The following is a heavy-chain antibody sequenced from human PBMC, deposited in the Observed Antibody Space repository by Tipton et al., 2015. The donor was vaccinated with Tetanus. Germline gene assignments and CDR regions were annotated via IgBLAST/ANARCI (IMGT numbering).Heavy chain of an antibody. CDR1: SVSMRNGGYS. J-gene: IGHJ4*02. D-gene: IGHD4-11*01. Sequence: TLSLTCAVSSVSMRNGGYSWSWIRQPPGKGLEGIGYIYHSGGSYYNPSLKSRVTMSVDLSNNRFSLSLTSVTAADTAVYYCARAPYSSPGKFYFDSWGQGILVSVSS. CDR3: ARAPYSSPGKFYFDS. CDR2: IYHSGGS. V-gene: IGHV4-30-2*01.